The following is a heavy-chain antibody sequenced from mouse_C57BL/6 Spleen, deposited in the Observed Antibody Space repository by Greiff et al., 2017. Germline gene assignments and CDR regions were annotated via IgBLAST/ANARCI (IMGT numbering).Heavy chain of an antibody. CDR2: ISDGGSYT. Sequence: EVKLMESGGGLVKPGGSLKLSCAASGFTFSSYAMSWVRQTPEKRLEWVATISDGGSYTYYPDNVKGRFTISRDNAKNNLYLQMSHLKSEDTAMYYCARDGTGTCFDYWGQGTTLTVSS. CDR3: ARDGTGTCFDY. D-gene: IGHD4-1*01. CDR1: GFTFSSYA. J-gene: IGHJ2*01. V-gene: IGHV5-4*01.